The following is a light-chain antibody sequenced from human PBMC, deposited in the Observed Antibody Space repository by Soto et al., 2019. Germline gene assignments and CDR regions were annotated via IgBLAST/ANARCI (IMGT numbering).Light chain of an antibody. CDR2: KAS. J-gene: IGKJ5*01. CDR1: QSISSW. V-gene: IGKV1-5*03. Sequence: DIQMTQSPSTLSASVGARVPITCRASQSISSWLAWYQQKPGKAPKLLIYKASSLESGVPSRFSGSGSGTEFTLTISSLQPDDFATYYCQQYNSYPRFGQGTRLEIK. CDR3: QQYNSYPR.